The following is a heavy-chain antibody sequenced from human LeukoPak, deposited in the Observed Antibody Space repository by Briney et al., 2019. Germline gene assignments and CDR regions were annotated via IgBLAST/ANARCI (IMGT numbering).Heavy chain of an antibody. CDR1: GFTFSSYG. Sequence: GGSLRLSCAVSGFTFSSYGMHWVRQAPGKGLEWVSSITGSGDGTSAADSVTGRFSISRDNSKSTLYSQMNSLRVEDTAVYYCAKAGLVRGGALDSWGQGTLVTVSS. J-gene: IGHJ4*02. D-gene: IGHD4/OR15-4a*01. V-gene: IGHV3-23*01. CDR3: AKAGLVRGGALDS. CDR2: ITGSGDGT.